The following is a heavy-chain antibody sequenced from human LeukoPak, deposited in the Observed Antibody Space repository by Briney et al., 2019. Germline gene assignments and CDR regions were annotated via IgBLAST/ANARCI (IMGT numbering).Heavy chain of an antibody. J-gene: IGHJ4*02. CDR3: ARDGEVSSSWPGDFDY. CDR1: GFTFSSYA. D-gene: IGHD6-13*01. V-gene: IGHV3-30-3*01. CDR2: VSYDGSNK. Sequence: GRSLRLSCAASGFTFSSYAMHWVRQAPGKGLEWVAVVSYDGSNKYYADSVKGRFTVSRDNSKNTLYVQMNSLRAEDTAVYYCARDGEVSSSWPGDFDYWGQGTLVTVSS.